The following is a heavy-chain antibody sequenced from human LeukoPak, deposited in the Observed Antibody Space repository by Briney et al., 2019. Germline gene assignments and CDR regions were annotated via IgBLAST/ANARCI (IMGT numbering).Heavy chain of an antibody. CDR2: IYHSGST. V-gene: IGHV4-38-2*02. CDR3: ARQTAADPRYYYYYYMDV. Sequence: SETLSLTCTVSGYSISSGYYWGWIRQPPGKGLEWIGSIYHSGSTNYNPPLKSRVTISVDTSKNQFSLKLSSVTAADTAVYYCARQTAADPRYYYYYYMDVWGKGTTVTISS. J-gene: IGHJ6*03. D-gene: IGHD6-13*01. CDR1: GYSISSGYY.